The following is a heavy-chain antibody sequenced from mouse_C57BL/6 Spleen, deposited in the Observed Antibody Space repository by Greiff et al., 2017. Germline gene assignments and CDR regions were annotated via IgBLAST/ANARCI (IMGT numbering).Heavy chain of an antibody. Sequence: VQLQQSGPELVKPGASVKISCKASGYTFTDYYINWVKQRPGQGLEWIGWIFPGSGSTYYNEKFKGKATLTADKSSSTAYMELRSLTSEDSAVYFCARSADYFDYWGQGTTLTVSS. V-gene: IGHV1-75*01. CDR1: GYTFTDYY. CDR2: IFPGSGST. D-gene: IGHD6-1*01. CDR3: ARSADYFDY. J-gene: IGHJ2*01.